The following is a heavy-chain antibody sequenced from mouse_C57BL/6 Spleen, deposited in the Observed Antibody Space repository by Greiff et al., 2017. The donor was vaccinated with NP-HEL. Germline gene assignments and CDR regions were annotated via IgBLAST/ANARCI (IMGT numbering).Heavy chain of an antibody. J-gene: IGHJ4*01. CDR1: GIEFSRYW. CDR3: ARADYGSYAMDY. V-gene: IGHV4-1*01. CDR2: INPDSSTI. D-gene: IGHD1-1*02. Sequence: EVQRVESGGGLVQPGGSLKLSCAASGIEFSRYWMSWVRRGRGKGREWIGEINPDSSTINYAPSLKDKFIISRDNAKNTLYLQMSKVRSEDTALYYCARADYGSYAMDYWGQGTSVTVSS.